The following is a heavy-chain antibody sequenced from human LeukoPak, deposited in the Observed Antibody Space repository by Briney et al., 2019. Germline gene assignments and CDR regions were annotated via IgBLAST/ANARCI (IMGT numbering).Heavy chain of an antibody. Sequence: GGSLRLSCAASGFPFSRYWLSWVRQAPGKGLEWVANIKQDGSEKYYVDSVKGRFTVSRDNAKNSLYLQMNSLRAEDTAVYYCARRDSSGYPLFDYWGQGTLVTVSS. CDR1: GFPFSRYW. D-gene: IGHD3-22*01. CDR2: IKQDGSEK. V-gene: IGHV3-7*05. CDR3: ARRDSSGYPLFDY. J-gene: IGHJ4*02.